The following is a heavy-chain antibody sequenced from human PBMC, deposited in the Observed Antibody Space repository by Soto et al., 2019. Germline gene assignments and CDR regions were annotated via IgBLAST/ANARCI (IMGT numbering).Heavy chain of an antibody. J-gene: IGHJ4*02. CDR3: ARDPPYDSSGYGLDY. D-gene: IGHD3-22*01. CDR1: GYTFTGYY. Sequence: QVQLVQSGAEVKKPGASVKVSCKASGYTFTGYYMHWVRQAPGQGLEWMGWINPNSGGTNYAQKFQGRVTMTRDTSISTAYMELSRRRSDDTAVYYCARDPPYDSSGYGLDYWGQGTLVTVSS. V-gene: IGHV1-2*02. CDR2: INPNSGGT.